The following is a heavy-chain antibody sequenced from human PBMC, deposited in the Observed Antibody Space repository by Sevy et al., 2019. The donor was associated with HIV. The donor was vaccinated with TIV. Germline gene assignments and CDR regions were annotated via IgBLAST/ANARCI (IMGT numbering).Heavy chain of an antibody. CDR3: ARDDGNYYFHY. J-gene: IGHJ4*02. Sequence: GGSLRLSCAASGFTFSKYWMGWVRQAPVKGLEWVANINQDAGQKYYVDSVKGRFTISRDNAKNSLYLQMNSLRAEDTAVYFCARDDGNYYFHYWGQGTLVTVSS. CDR2: INQDAGQK. V-gene: IGHV3-7*01. D-gene: IGHD1-7*01. CDR1: GFTFSKYW.